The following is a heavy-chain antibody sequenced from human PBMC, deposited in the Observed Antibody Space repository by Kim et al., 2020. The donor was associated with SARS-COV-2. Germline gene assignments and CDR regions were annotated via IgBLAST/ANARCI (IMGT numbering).Heavy chain of an antibody. Sequence: SETLSLTCAVSGGSISSSNWWSWVRQPPGKGLEWIGEINHSGSTNYNPSLKGRVTISVDKSKNQFSLKLSSVTAADTAVYYCARVSYSSSWYGSYYFDYWGQRTLVTVSS. D-gene: IGHD6-13*01. V-gene: IGHV4-4*02. CDR2: INHSGST. CDR1: GGSISSSNW. CDR3: ARVSYSSSWYGSYYFDY. J-gene: IGHJ4*02.